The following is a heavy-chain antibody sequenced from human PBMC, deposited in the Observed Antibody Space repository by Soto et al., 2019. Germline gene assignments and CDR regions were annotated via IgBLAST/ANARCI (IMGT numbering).Heavy chain of an antibody. CDR3: ARVVAGLDY. CDR2: INAGNGNT. CDR1: GFTLTIYA. J-gene: IGHJ4*02. Sequence: GASVKVSCKASGFTLTIYAMHWVRQAPGQRLEWMGWINAGNGNTKYSQKCQGRVTITRDTSANTAYMEVSSLRSEDTAVYYCARVVAGLDYWGQGTLESVCS. V-gene: IGHV1-3*01. D-gene: IGHD6-19*01.